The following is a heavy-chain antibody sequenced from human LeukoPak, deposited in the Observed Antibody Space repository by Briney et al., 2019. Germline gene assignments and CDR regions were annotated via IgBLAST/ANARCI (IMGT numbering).Heavy chain of an antibody. J-gene: IGHJ6*03. Sequence: GGSRRLSCAASGFTFDDYAMHWVRQAPGKGLEWVSYISSSGSTIYYADSVKGRFTISRDNAKNSLYLQMNSLRAEDTAVYYCARDHFDWLLSYLDVWGKGTTVTVSS. CDR3: ARDHFDWLLSYLDV. D-gene: IGHD3-9*01. CDR2: ISSSGSTI. V-gene: IGHV3-48*03. CDR1: GFTFDDYA.